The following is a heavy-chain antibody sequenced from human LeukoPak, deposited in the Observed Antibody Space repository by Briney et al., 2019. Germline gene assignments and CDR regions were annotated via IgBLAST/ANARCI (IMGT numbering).Heavy chain of an antibody. Sequence: GASVKVSCKVSGYTPTELSMHWVRQAPGKGLEWMGGFDPEDGEPIYAQKFQGRVTMTEDTSTDTAYMELSSLRSEDTAVYYCATFWFSPPLVVGSPASEKTHDAFDIWGQGTMVTVSS. CDR1: GYTPTELS. J-gene: IGHJ3*02. V-gene: IGHV1-24*01. CDR3: ATFWFSPPLVVGSPASEKTHDAFDI. CDR2: FDPEDGEP. D-gene: IGHD3-22*01.